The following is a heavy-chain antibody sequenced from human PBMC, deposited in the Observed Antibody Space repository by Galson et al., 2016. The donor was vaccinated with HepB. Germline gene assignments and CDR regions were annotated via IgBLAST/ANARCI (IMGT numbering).Heavy chain of an antibody. J-gene: IGHJ5*02. Sequence: QSGAEVKKPGESLRISCKGSGYIFTNYYIGWVRQMPGKGPEWMGIIYPDESDIRYSPSLQRQVTISADKSINTAYLQWSSLKASDTAIYYCARQYNGTFSCWFDPWGQGILITVSS. CDR2: IYPDESDI. CDR1: GYIFTNYY. CDR3: ARQYNGTFSCWFDP. V-gene: IGHV5-51*01. D-gene: IGHD1-26*01.